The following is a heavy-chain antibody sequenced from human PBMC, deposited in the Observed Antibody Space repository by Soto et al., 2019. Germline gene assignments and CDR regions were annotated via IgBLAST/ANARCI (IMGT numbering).Heavy chain of an antibody. Sequence: DSVKVSCKASGYTFTSYAIHWVRQAPGQRLEWMGWINAGNGNTKYSQKFQGRVTITRDTSASTAYMELSSLRSEDTAVYYCARSDSGSVDYFDYWGQGTLVTVYS. D-gene: IGHD1-26*01. CDR1: GYTFTSYA. CDR3: ARSDSGSVDYFDY. V-gene: IGHV1-3*01. CDR2: INAGNGNT. J-gene: IGHJ4*02.